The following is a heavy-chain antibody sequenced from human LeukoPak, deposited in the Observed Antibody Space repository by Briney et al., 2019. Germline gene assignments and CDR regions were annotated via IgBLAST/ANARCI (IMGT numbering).Heavy chain of an antibody. V-gene: IGHV4-59*01. J-gene: IGHJ3*02. D-gene: IGHD6-19*01. CDR1: GGSISSYY. CDR2: IYYSGST. CDR3: ARDLEAVAVSGYDAFDI. Sequence: SETLSLTCTVSGGSISSYYWSWIRQPPGKGLEWIGYIYYSGSTNYNPSLKSRVTISVDTSKNQFSLKLSSVTAADTAVYYCARDLEAVAVSGYDAFDIWGQGPMVTVSS.